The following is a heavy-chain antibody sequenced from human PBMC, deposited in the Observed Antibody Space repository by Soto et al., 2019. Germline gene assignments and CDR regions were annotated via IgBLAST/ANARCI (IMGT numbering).Heavy chain of an antibody. Sequence: QVQLVESGGDVVQPGRSLRLSCAASGFTFSRYDIHWVRQAPGKGLEWVAVISHDGSNKYYTDSVKGRFTISRDNSKNTLYLQMNSLRIEDTVVYYCSKGSYPGTYSDFDFWGQGTLVTVSS. D-gene: IGHD1-26*01. CDR3: SKGSYPGTYSDFDF. CDR1: GFTFSRYD. V-gene: IGHV3-30*18. CDR2: ISHDGSNK. J-gene: IGHJ4*02.